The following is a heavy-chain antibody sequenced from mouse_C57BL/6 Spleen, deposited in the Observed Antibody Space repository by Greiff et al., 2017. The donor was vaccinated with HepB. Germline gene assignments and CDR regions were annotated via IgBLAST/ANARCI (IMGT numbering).Heavy chain of an antibody. D-gene: IGHD2-4*01. V-gene: IGHV14-3*01. Sequence: VQLQQSVAELVRPGASVKLSCTASGFNIKNTYMHWVKQRPEQGLEWIGRIDPANGNTKYAPKFQGKATITADTSSNTAYLQLSSLTSEDTAIYYCAYYDYDVGVTYAMDYWGQGTSVTVSS. J-gene: IGHJ4*01. CDR2: IDPANGNT. CDR3: AYYDYDVGVTYAMDY. CDR1: GFNIKNTY.